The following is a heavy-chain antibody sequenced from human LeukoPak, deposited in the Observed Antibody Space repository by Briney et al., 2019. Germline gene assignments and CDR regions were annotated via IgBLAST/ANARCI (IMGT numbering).Heavy chain of an antibody. CDR3: ARGPRCSGGSCYSVRVDP. D-gene: IGHD2-15*01. V-gene: IGHV4-34*01. CDR1: GGSFSGYF. J-gene: IGHJ5*02. Sequence: SETLSLTCAVYGGSFSGYFWSCIRQPPGKGLEWIWDINHSGSTNYNPYLKSRVTISVDTSKNQFSLKLSSVTAADTAVYYCARGPRCSGGSCYSVRVDPWGQGTLVTVSS. CDR2: INHSGST.